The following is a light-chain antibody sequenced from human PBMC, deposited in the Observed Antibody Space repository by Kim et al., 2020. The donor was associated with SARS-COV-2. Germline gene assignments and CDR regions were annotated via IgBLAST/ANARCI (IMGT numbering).Light chain of an antibody. CDR3: QAWDSSTAWV. J-gene: IGLJ3*02. CDR1: RLGDKY. V-gene: IGLV3-1*01. CDR2: QDR. Sequence: VSPGQTGSITCSGDRLGDKYTSWYQQKLGQSPLLVIYQDRKRPSGIPERFSGSSSGNTATLTISGTQVMDEADYYCQAWDSSTAWVFGGGTQLTVL.